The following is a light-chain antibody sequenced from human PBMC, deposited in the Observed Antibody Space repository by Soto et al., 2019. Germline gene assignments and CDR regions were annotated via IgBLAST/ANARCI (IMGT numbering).Light chain of an antibody. CDR3: SSYTSSSTLI. J-gene: IGLJ1*01. CDR1: SSDVGGYNY. V-gene: IGLV2-14*01. CDR2: DVS. Sequence: QSALTQPASVSGSPGQSITISCTGTSSDVGGYNYVSWYQQHPGKAPKLMLYDVSNRPSGVSNRCSGSKSGNTASLTISGLQAEEEADYYCSSYTSSSTLIFGTGTKVTVL.